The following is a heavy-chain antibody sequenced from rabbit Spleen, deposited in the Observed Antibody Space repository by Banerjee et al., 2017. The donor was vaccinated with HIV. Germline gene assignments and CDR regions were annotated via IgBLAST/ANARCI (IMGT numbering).Heavy chain of an antibody. Sequence: QLMESGGGLVQPGGSLKLSCKASGFDFSRYYDMCWVRQAPGKGLEWIGCIYPGGGSTDYANWVNGQFTISSDNAQNTVDLQMNSLTAADTATYFCARSYSGDWVLRLWGQGTLVTVS. CDR3: ARSYSGDWVLRL. CDR2: IYPGGGST. J-gene: IGHJ4*01. D-gene: IGHD4-1*01. V-gene: IGHV1S7*01. CDR1: GFDFSRYY.